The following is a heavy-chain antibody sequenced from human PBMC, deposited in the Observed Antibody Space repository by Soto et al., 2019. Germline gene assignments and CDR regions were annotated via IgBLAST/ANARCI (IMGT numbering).Heavy chain of an antibody. CDR2: MNPNTGNS. CDR3: ARRAETNGWNGFGADKYYFDF. Sequence: GASVKVSCKASGYTFTSYDIYWVRQATGQGLEWMGWMNPNTGNSAYAQKSQGRVTVTSDTSINTVHMELSSLRSEDTAVYYCARRAETNGWNGFGADKYYFDFWGQGTLVTVSS. J-gene: IGHJ4*02. CDR1: GYTFTSYD. D-gene: IGHD1-1*01. V-gene: IGHV1-8*01.